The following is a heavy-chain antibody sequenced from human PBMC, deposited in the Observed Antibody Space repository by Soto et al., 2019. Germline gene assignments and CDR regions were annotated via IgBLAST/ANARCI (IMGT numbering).Heavy chain of an antibody. CDR3: ARDYDYIWGTYRVDDAFDI. CDR2: ISSSSSYI. J-gene: IGHJ3*02. D-gene: IGHD3-16*01. V-gene: IGHV3-21*01. Sequence: EVQLVESGGGLVKPGGSLRLSCAASGFTFSSYSMNWVRQAPGKGLEWVSSISSSSSYIYYADSAKGRFTISRDNAKNSLYLQMNSRRVEDTAVYYCARDYDYIWGTYRVDDAFDIWGQGTMVTVSS. CDR1: GFTFSSYS.